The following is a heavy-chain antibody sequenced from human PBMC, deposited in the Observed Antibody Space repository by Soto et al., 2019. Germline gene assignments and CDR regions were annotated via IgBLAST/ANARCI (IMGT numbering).Heavy chain of an antibody. J-gene: IGHJ5*02. CDR2: MNPNSGNT. Sequence: ASVKVSCKASGYTFTSYDINWVRQATGQGLEWMGWMNPNSGNTGYAQKFQGRVTMTRNTSISTAYMELSSLRCGDTAVYNCTRCRYDFWSCYQKWFDHWG. CDR1: GYTFTSYD. CDR3: TRCRYDFWSCYQKWFDH. D-gene: IGHD3-3*01. V-gene: IGHV1-8*01.